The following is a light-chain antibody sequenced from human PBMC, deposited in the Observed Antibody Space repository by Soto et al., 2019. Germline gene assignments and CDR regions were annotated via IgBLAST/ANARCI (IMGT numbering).Light chain of an antibody. V-gene: IGKV3D-15*01. CDR2: GAS. CDR3: QQYNNWPLT. Sequence: SHSPCARSLSTGERATLSCRASQIVRSTYLAWYQQKPGQAPRLLIYGASTRATGIPARFSGSGSGTEFTLTISSLQSGDFAVYYCQQYNNWPLTFAGGTKVAI. CDR1: QIVRSTY. J-gene: IGKJ4*01.